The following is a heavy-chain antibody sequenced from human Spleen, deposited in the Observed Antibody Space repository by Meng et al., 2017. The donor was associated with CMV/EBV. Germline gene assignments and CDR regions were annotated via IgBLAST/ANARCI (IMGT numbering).Heavy chain of an antibody. D-gene: IGHD3-3*01. CDR2: ISGSGGST. Sequence: GESLKISCAASGFTFSNAWMSWVRQAPGKGLEWVSAISGSGGSTYYADSVKGRFTISRDNSKNTLYLQMNSLRAEDTAVYYCAKDSPRITIFGVVPGHGMDVWGQGTTVTVSS. V-gene: IGHV3-23*01. J-gene: IGHJ6*02. CDR3: AKDSPRITIFGVVPGHGMDV. CDR1: GFTFSNAW.